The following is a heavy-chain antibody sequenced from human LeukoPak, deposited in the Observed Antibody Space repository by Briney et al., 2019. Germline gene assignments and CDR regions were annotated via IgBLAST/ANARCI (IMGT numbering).Heavy chain of an antibody. V-gene: IGHV4-59*08. CDR1: GVSISSYY. D-gene: IGHD6-13*01. CDR3: TRHPRIIAGNPYFDY. J-gene: IGHJ4*02. Sequence: SETLSLTCTVSGVSISSYYWNWIRQAPGKGLEWIGYIYSTGDTKFNPSLKSRVTFSLDTSKNQFSLKPTSVTAADTAVYYCTRHPRIIAGNPYFDYWGQGTVVTVSS. CDR2: IYSTGDT.